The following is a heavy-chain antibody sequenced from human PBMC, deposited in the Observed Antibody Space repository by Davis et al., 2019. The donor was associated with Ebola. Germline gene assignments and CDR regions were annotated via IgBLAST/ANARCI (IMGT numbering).Heavy chain of an antibody. CDR3: ARDPRKGYDILTGYWTLAFDI. Sequence: SVKVSCKASGGTFSTYPIIWVRQAPGQGLEWMGGIIPIFGTANYAQKFQGRVTITADESTSTAYMELSGLRSEDTAVFFCARDPRKGYDILTGYWTLAFDIWGQGAMVTVSS. D-gene: IGHD3-9*01. CDR1: GGTFSTYP. V-gene: IGHV1-69*13. CDR2: IIPIFGTA. J-gene: IGHJ3*02.